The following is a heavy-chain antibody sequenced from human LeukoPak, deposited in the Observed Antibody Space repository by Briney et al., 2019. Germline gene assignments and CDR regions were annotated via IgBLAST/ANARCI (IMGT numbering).Heavy chain of an antibody. CDR1: GYTFTGYY. J-gene: IGHJ5*02. V-gene: IGHV1-2*02. Sequence: ASVKVSCKASGYTFTGYYMHWVRQAPGQGLEWMAWINPNSGGTNYAQKFQGRVTMTRDTSISTAYMELSRLRSDDTAVYYCAISGGVVATNWFDPWGQGTLVTVSS. CDR3: AISGGVVATNWFDP. D-gene: IGHD2-15*01. CDR2: INPNSGGT.